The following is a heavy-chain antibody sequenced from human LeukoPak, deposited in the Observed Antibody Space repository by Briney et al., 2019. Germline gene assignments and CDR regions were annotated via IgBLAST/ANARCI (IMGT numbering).Heavy chain of an antibody. J-gene: IGHJ4*02. Sequence: GGSLRLSCAASGFTFSTSWMTWVRQAPGKGLEWVANIKQDGSDKYYMDSVKGRFTISRDNAKNSLYLQMNSLRAEDTAAYYCAKDSGWFRFDYWGQGTLVTVSS. CDR2: IKQDGSDK. CDR3: AKDSGWFRFDY. V-gene: IGHV3-7*03. CDR1: GFTFSTSW. D-gene: IGHD6-13*01.